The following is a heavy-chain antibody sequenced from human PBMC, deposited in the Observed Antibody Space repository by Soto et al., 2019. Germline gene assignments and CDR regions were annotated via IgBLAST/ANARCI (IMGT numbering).Heavy chain of an antibody. V-gene: IGHV3-30*18. J-gene: IGHJ6*02. CDR1: GFTFSSYG. Sequence: PGGSLRLSCAASGFTFSSYGMHWVRQAPGKGLEWVAVISYDGSNKYYADSVKGRFTISRDNSKNTLYLQMNSLRAEDTAVYYCANGYSLGRVSYYYYGMDVWGQGTTVTVSS. CDR3: ANGYSLGRVSYYYYGMDV. CDR2: ISYDGSNK. D-gene: IGHD5-18*01.